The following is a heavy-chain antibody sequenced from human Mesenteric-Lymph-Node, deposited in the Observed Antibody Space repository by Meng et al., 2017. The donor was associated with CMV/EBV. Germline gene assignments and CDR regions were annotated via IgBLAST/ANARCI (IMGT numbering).Heavy chain of an antibody. CDR1: GYTFTGYY. D-gene: IGHD2-2*01. J-gene: IGHJ4*02. Sequence: ASVKVSCKTSGYTFTGYYIHWVRLAPGQGLEWMGWINPNSGGTLYVQKFQGRVTMTRDTSISTAFMELSRLRSDDTAVYYCALIVVVPASSDYWGQGTLVTVSS. CDR3: ALIVVVPASSDY. V-gene: IGHV1-2*02. CDR2: INPNSGGT.